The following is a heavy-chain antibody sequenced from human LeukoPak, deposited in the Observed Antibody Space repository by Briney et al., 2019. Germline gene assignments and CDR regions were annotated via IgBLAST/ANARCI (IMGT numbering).Heavy chain of an antibody. CDR3: AKDRRTGDLGPFDY. D-gene: IGHD7-27*01. V-gene: IGHV3-74*01. Sequence: GGSLRLSCVASGFTFSSYWMHWVRQDPRKGLVWVSRINGDGRNINYADSVRGRFTISRDNAKNTLYLQMNTLRVEDTAVYYCAKDRRTGDLGPFDYWGQGTLVTVSS. CDR1: GFTFSSYW. J-gene: IGHJ4*02. CDR2: INGDGRNI.